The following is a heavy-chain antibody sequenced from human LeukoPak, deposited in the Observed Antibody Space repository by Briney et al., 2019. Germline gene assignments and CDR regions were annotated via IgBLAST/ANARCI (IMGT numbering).Heavy chain of an antibody. CDR2: IYHSGST. V-gene: IGHV4-4*02. D-gene: IGHD2-2*01. CDR1: GGSISSSNW. CDR3: ARGEGRWGVVPAASPYYYYMDV. Sequence: SGTLSLTCAVSGGSISSSNWWSWVRQPPGKGLEWIGEIYHSGSTNYNPSLKSRVTISVDKSKNQFSLKLSSVTAADTAVYYCARGEGRWGVVPAASPYYYYMDVWGKGTTVTVSS. J-gene: IGHJ6*03.